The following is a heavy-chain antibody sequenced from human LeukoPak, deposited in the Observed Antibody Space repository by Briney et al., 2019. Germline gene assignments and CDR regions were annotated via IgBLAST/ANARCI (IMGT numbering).Heavy chain of an antibody. CDR1: GFTFSSYG. Sequence: GRSLRLSCAASGFTFSSYGMHWVRQAPGKGLEWVAVISYDGSNKYYADSVKGRFTTSRDNSKNTLYLQMNSLRAEDTAVYYCARDRLQGYYYGSGTGMDVWGKGTTVTVSS. CDR3: ARDRLQGYYYGSGTGMDV. CDR2: ISYDGSNK. J-gene: IGHJ6*04. D-gene: IGHD3-10*01. V-gene: IGHV3-30*03.